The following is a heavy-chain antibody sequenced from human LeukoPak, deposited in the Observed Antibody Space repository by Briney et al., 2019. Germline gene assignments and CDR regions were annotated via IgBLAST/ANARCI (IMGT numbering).Heavy chain of an antibody. J-gene: IGHJ4*02. D-gene: IGHD4-11*01. V-gene: IGHV3-21*01. CDR1: GFTFSTYS. CDR2: ISTSSKYI. Sequence: GAQRLSFAASGFTFSTYSMNWVRQAPGKGLEWVSSISTSSKYIYYADSVKGRFTISRDNAKNSLYLQMNSLRAEDTAMYYWSRERKTVTEFDYWGQGTLVTVSS. CDR3: SRERKTVTEFDY.